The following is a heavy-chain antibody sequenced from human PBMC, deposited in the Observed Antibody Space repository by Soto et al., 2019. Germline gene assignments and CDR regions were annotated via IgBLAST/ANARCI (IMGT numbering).Heavy chain of an antibody. Sequence: QLQLQESGSGLVKPSQTLSLTCAVSGGSISSGGYSWSWIRQPPGQGLEWIGYIYHSGSNYYNPSLKSRVTISVDRYKNQFSLKLSCVTAADTAVYYCARTESGTFDPWGQGTLVTVSS. CDR2: IYHSGSN. CDR1: GGSISSGGYS. CDR3: ARTESGTFDP. D-gene: IGHD1-7*01. V-gene: IGHV4-30-2*01. J-gene: IGHJ5*02.